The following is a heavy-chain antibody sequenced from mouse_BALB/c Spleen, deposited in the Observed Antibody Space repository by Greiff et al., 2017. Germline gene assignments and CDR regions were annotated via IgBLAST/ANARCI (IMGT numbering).Heavy chain of an antibody. CDR2: IDPSDSYT. D-gene: IGHD2-10*02. CDR1: GYTFTSYW. CDR3: TREYGNSYYAMDY. Sequence: QVQLQQPGAELVKPGASVKMSCKASGYTFTSYWMHWVKQRPGQGLEWIGVIDPSDSYTSYNQKFKGKATLTVDTSSSTAYMQLSSLTSEDSAVYYCTREYGNSYYAMDYWGQGTSVTVSS. J-gene: IGHJ4*01. V-gene: IGHV1S127*01.